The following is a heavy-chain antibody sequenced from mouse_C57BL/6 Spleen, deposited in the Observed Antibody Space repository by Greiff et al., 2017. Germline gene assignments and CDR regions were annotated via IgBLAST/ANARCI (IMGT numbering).Heavy chain of an antibody. J-gene: IGHJ2*01. CDR3: ARGFYFDY. V-gene: IGHV5-16*01. Sequence: VKLVESEGGLVQPGSSMKLSCTASGFTFSDYYMAWVRQVPEKGLEWVANINYDGSSTYYLDSLKSRFIISRDNAKNILYLQMSSLKSEDTATYYCARGFYFDYWGQGTTLTVSS. CDR1: GFTFSDYY. CDR2: INYDGSST.